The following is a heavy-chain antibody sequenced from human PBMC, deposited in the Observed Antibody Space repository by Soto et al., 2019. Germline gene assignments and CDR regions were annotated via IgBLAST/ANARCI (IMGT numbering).Heavy chain of an antibody. CDR1: GFTFSSYG. D-gene: IGHD3-22*01. V-gene: IGHV3-33*01. CDR2: IWYDGSNK. J-gene: IGHJ4*02. CDR3: AREGDQTYYYDSSGYPYFDY. Sequence: QVQLVKSGGGVVQPGRSLRLSCAASGFTFSSYGMHWVRQAPGKGLEWVAVIWYDGSNKYYADSVKGRFTISRDNSKNTLYLQMNSLRAEDTAVYYCAREGDQTYYYDSSGYPYFDYWGQGTLVTVSS.